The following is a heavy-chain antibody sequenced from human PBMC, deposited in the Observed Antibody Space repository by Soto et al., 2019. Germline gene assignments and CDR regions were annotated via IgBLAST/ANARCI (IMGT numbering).Heavy chain of an antibody. CDR1: GGSVNSYY. Sequence: QVQLQESGPGLVRPSETLSLTCTVSGGSVNSYYWSWIRQTPGKGPEWIGCIFYSGSTNSNPSLKSRASMSVDMSKDQFSLRLSSLTAADTAVYYCARVCPSYCGGDCAYFDSWGQGILVTVSS. CDR3: ARVCPSYCGGDCAYFDS. CDR2: IFYSGST. J-gene: IGHJ4*02. D-gene: IGHD2-21*02. V-gene: IGHV4-59*02.